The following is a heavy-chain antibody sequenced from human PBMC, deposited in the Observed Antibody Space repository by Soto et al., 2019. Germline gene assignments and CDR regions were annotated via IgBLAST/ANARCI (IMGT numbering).Heavy chain of an antibody. J-gene: IGHJ6*02. CDR3: ARTYCTTTACQAHGIDV. Sequence: PSETLSLTCSVYGGSFSGYYWSWIRQPPGKGLEWIGEINHSGSTNYNPPLKSRITISVDTSGNQFSLKLSSVTAADTAVYFCARTYCTTTACQAHGIDVWGQGTTVTVSS. V-gene: IGHV4-34*01. CDR1: GGSFSGYY. D-gene: IGHD4-4*01. CDR2: INHSGST.